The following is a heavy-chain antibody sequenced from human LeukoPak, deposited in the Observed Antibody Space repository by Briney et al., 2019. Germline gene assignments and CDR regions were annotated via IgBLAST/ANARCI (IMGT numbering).Heavy chain of an antibody. CDR3: ARGDLGYCGGGSCWWFDP. Sequence: ASVKVSCKASGYTFTSYYMHWVRQAPGQGLEWMGIINPSGGSTSYAQKFQGRVTMTRDMSTSTVYMELSSLRSEDTAVYYCARGDLGYCGGGSCWWFDPWGQGTLVTVSS. D-gene: IGHD2-15*01. V-gene: IGHV1-46*01. J-gene: IGHJ5*02. CDR2: INPSGGST. CDR1: GYTFTSYY.